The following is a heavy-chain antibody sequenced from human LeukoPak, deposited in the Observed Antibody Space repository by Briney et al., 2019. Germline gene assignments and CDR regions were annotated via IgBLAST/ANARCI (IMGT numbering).Heavy chain of an antibody. V-gene: IGHV3-30*18. CDR2: ISYDGSNK. CDR3: AKEGLPAELERDNWFDP. CDR1: GFTFSSYG. Sequence: PGGSLRLSCAASGFTFSSYGMHWVRQAPGKGLEWVAVISYDGSNKYYADSVKGRFTISRDNSKNTLYLQMNSLRAEDTAVYYCAKEGLPAELERDNWFDPWGQGTLVTVSS. D-gene: IGHD1-1*01. J-gene: IGHJ5*02.